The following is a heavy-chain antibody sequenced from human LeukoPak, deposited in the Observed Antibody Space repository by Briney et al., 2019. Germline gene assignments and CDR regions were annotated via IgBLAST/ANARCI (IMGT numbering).Heavy chain of an antibody. J-gene: IGHJ4*02. D-gene: IGHD6-6*01. CDR3: ARGRLCSSSKWGDFDY. CDR2: ISSSSSYI. CDR1: GFTFSSYS. V-gene: IGHV3-21*01. Sequence: GGSLRLSCAASGFTFSSYSMNWVRQAPGKGLEWVSSISSSSSYIYYADSVKGRFTISRDNAKNSLYLQMNSLRAEDTAVYYCARGRLCSSSKWGDFDYWGQGTLVTVSS.